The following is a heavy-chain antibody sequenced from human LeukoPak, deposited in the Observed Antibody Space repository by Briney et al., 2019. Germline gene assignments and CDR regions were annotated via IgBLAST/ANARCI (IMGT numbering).Heavy chain of an antibody. CDR2: IYYSGST. Sequence: SETLSLTCTVSGGSISSGDYYWSWIRQPPGKGLEWIGYIYYSGSTYYNPSLKSRVTISVDTSKNQFSLKLSSVTAADTAVYYCARARTISYSTNYYYYYGMDVWGKGTTVTVSS. CDR1: GGSISSGDYY. V-gene: IGHV4-30-4*01. CDR3: ARARTISYSTNYYYYYGMDV. J-gene: IGHJ6*04. D-gene: IGHD2-8*01.